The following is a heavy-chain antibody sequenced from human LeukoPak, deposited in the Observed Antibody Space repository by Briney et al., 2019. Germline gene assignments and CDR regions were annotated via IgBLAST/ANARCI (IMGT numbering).Heavy chain of an antibody. CDR2: INLSGNI. CDR1: GASIRSGRFH. Sequence: SETLSLTCNVSGASIRSGRFHWSSIRQAAGKGLQWIGRINLSGNIDYNPSLWGRLTLSLDTSNNQFSLKLTSMTAADTAMYYCARLRLPATLGAFDIWGQGTMVTVSS. V-gene: IGHV4-61*02. CDR3: ARLRLPATLGAFDI. D-gene: IGHD5-12*01. J-gene: IGHJ3*02.